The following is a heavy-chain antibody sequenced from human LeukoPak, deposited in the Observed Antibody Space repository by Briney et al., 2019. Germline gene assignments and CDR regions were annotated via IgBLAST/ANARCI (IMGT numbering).Heavy chain of an antibody. J-gene: IGHJ4*02. Sequence: GGSLGLSCAASGFTFSSYEMNWVRQAPGKGLEWVSYISSSGSTIYYADSVKGRFTISRDNAKNSLYLQMNSLRAEDTAVYYCAREPGYSGSYGDYWGQGTLVTVSS. CDR1: GFTFSSYE. D-gene: IGHD1-26*01. CDR3: AREPGYSGSYGDY. V-gene: IGHV3-48*03. CDR2: ISSSGSTI.